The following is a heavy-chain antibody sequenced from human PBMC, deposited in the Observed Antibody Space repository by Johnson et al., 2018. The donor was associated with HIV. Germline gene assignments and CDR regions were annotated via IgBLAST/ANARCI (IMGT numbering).Heavy chain of an antibody. CDR2: INWNGDRT. CDR3: ARGGWGDAFDI. D-gene: IGHD3-16*01. Sequence: EVQLVESGGGVVQPGRSLRLSCAASGFTFDDYGMSWVRQAPGTGLEWVSGINWNGDRTGYADSVKGRFTISRDNAKNSLYLQMNSLRAEDTAVYYCARGGWGDAFDIWGQGTMVTVSS. CDR1: GFTFDDYG. V-gene: IGHV3-20*04. J-gene: IGHJ3*02.